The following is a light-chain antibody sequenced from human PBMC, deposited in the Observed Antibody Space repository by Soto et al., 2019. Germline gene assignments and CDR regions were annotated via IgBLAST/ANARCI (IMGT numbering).Light chain of an antibody. J-gene: IGKJ5*01. CDR1: QNVGDY. CDR3: QQRSDWPPIT. Sequence: TVLTQSPATLSLSPGERASLSCRASQNVGDYLALYQQKPGQAPRLLIYDASNRAAGVPYRFRGSGSGTDFTLTISSVEPEDFGVYYCQQRSDWPPITFGQGTRLEIK. CDR2: DAS. V-gene: IGKV3-11*01.